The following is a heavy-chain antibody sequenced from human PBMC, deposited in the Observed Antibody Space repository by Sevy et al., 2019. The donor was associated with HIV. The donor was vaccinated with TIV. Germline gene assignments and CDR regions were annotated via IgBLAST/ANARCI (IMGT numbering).Heavy chain of an antibody. CDR2: INGEGSST. V-gene: IGHV3-74*01. D-gene: IGHD1-20*01. Sequence: GGSLRLSCAASGFTFSSYWMHWVRQAPGKGLVWVSRINGEGSSTTYADSVKGRFTISRANAKNTLYLQMNSLRAEDTAVYYCARARGITGTTGFDYWGQGTLVTVSS. J-gene: IGHJ4*02. CDR3: ARARGITGTTGFDY. CDR1: GFTFSSYW.